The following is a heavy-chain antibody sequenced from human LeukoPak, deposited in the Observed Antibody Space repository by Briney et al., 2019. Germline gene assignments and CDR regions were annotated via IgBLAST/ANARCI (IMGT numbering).Heavy chain of an antibody. CDR2: INPNSGGT. CDR1: GYTFTGYY. CDR3: ARVSFYSSSSGGFDY. Sequence: ASVKVSCKASGYTFTGYYMHWVRQAPGQGLEWVGWINPNSGGTNYAQKFQGRVTMTRDTSISTAYMELSRLRSDDTAVYYCARVSFYSSSSGGFDYWGQGTLVTVSS. V-gene: IGHV1-2*02. D-gene: IGHD6-6*01. J-gene: IGHJ4*02.